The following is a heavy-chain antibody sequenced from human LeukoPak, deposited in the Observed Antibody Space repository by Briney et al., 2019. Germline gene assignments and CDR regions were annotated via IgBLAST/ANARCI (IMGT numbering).Heavy chain of an antibody. V-gene: IGHV3-23*01. Sequence: GGSLRLSCVASGFTFSSYAMSWVRQAPGKGLEGVSSISGSGGVTYYADSVKGRFTIARDNSKNTLYLQMNSLRAEDTALYYCAKGAISTIFDYWGQGTLVTVSS. CDR3: AKGAISTIFDY. D-gene: IGHD3-9*01. CDR1: GFTFSSYA. J-gene: IGHJ4*02. CDR2: ISGSGGVT.